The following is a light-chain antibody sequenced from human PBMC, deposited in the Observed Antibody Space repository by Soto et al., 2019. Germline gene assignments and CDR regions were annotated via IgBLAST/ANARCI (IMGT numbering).Light chain of an antibody. V-gene: IGLV1-47*02. CDR2: NNH. Sequence: QSVLTQPPSASGTPGQRVTISCSGGNSNIGSNYVYWYQQLPGSAPQLLIYNNHQRPSGVPDRLSASKSGTSASLAISGVRSEDVADYYCATWDDSLSCWVFGGGTKLTVL. CDR1: NSNIGSNY. J-gene: IGLJ3*02. CDR3: ATWDDSLSCWV.